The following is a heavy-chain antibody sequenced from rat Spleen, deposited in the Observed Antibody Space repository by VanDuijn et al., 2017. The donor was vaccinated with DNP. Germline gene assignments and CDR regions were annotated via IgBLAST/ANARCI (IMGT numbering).Heavy chain of an antibody. CDR1: GFNFNDYW. D-gene: IGHD1-12*02. J-gene: IGHJ1*01. V-gene: IGHV4-2*01. Sequence: EVKLVESGGGLVQPGRSLKLSCVASGFNFNDYWMGWVRQAPGKGLEWIGEVNKDSSRKNYSPSLKEKFTISRDNAQNTLYLQMSKLGSEDTAIYYCARFYDGSYWYFDFWGPGTMVTVSS. CDR3: ARFYDGSYWYFDF. CDR2: VNKDSSRK.